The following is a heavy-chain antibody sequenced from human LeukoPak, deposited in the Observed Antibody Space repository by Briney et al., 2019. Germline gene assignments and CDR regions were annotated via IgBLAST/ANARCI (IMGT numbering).Heavy chain of an antibody. CDR3: ARGWPDAFDI. J-gene: IGHJ3*02. D-gene: IGHD6-13*01. V-gene: IGHV3-30-3*01. CDR1: GFSFSYYV. Sequence: GGSLRLSCAASGFSFSYYVIHWVRQAPGKGLEWVAVISYDGSNKYYADSVKGRFTISRDNSRDTLYLQVNSLRGEDTAVYYCARGWPDAFDIWGQGTMVTVSS. CDR2: ISYDGSNK.